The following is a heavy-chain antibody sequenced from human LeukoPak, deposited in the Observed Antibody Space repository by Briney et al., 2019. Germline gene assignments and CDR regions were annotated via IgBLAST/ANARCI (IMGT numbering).Heavy chain of an antibody. CDR1: GFTFSSYS. CDR2: ISSSSSYI. J-gene: IGHJ5*02. Sequence: GGSLRLSCAASGFTFSSYSMNWVRQALGKGLEWVSSISSSSSYIYYADSVKGRFTISRDNAKNSLYLQMNSLRAEDTAVYYCARDRSIAVAHNWFDPWGQGTLVTVSS. CDR3: ARDRSIAVAHNWFDP. V-gene: IGHV3-21*01. D-gene: IGHD6-19*01.